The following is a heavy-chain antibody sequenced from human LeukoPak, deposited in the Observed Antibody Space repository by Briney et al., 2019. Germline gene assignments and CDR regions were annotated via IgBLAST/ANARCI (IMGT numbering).Heavy chain of an antibody. Sequence: ASVKVSCKASGGTLSSYAISWVRQAPGQGLEWMGRIIPIFGTANYAQKFQGRVTITTDESTSTAYMELSSLRSEDTAVYYCASGYCSGGSCYPGYYFDYWGQGTLVTVSS. D-gene: IGHD2-15*01. V-gene: IGHV1-69*05. CDR1: GGTLSSYA. CDR3: ASGYCSGGSCYPGYYFDY. J-gene: IGHJ4*02. CDR2: IIPIFGTA.